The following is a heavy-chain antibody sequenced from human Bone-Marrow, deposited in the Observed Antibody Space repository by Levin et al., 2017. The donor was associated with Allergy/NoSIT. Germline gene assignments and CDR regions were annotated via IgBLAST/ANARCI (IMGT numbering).Heavy chain of an antibody. J-gene: IGHJ5*02. V-gene: IGHV1-2*02. CDR1: GYTFTDHY. CDR3: ARRASPMASGGTGPGSFDP. D-gene: IGHD6-13*01. CDR2: INPNSGAT. Sequence: GGSLRLSCKASGYTFTDHYMHWVRQAPGQGLEWMGWINPNSGATNYAQKFQGRVTMTRDTSISTAYLELNRLRSDDTAVYHCARRASPMASGGTGPGSFDPWGLGTLVTVSS.